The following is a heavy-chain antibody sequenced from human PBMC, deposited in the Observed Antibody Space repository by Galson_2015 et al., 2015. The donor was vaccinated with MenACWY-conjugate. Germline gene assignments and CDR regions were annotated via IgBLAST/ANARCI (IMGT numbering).Heavy chain of an antibody. CDR2: MHNAGNT. CDR3: AREGYYYNGDSRNSAFDI. J-gene: IGHJ3*02. CDR1: GLIVSNNY. V-gene: IGHV3-66*01. D-gene: IGHD3-22*01. Sequence: SLRLSCAASGLIVSNNYMNWIRQAPGKGLEWVSVMHNAGNTYYADAVNGRFTISRDISENTLYLQMNSLRADDTAVYYCAREGYYYNGDSRNSAFDIWGQGTMVTVSS.